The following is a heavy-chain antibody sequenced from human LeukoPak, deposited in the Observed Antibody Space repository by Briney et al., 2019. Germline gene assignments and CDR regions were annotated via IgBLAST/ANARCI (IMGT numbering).Heavy chain of an antibody. D-gene: IGHD3-10*01. J-gene: IGHJ3*02. CDR2: INSDGSST. CDR1: GFTFSSYW. CDR3: ARDQGSAGYDAFDI. V-gene: IGHV3-74*01. Sequence: GGSLRLSCAASGFTFSSYWMHWVRQAPGKGLVWVSRINSDGSSTIYADSVKGRFTISRDNAKNTLYLQMNSLRAEDTAVYYCARDQGSAGYDAFDIWGQGTMVTVSS.